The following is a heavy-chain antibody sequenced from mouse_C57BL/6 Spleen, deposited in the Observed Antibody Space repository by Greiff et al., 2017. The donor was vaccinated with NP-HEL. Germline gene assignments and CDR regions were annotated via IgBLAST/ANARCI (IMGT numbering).Heavy chain of an antibody. D-gene: IGHD1-1*01. CDR2: IHPNSGST. Sequence: VQLQQSGAELVKPGASVKLSCKASGYTFTSYWMHWVKQRPGQGLEWIGMIHPNSGSTNYNEKFKSKATLTVDKSSSTAYMQLSSLTSEDSAVYYCARDHYGSNYFDYWGQGTTLTVSS. CDR3: ARDHYGSNYFDY. J-gene: IGHJ2*01. V-gene: IGHV1-64*01. CDR1: GYTFTSYW.